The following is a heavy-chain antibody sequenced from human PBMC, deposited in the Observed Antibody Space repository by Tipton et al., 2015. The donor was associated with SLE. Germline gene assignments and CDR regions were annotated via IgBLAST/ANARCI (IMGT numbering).Heavy chain of an antibody. D-gene: IGHD2-15*01. V-gene: IGHV4-39*01. CDR3: ARRXIFXXXXTCYSHAXDX. CDR2: IFYSGTT. CDR1: GVSISSNRFY. Sequence: TLSLTCNVSGVSISSNRFYWAWIRQPPGKGLEWIGTIFYSGTTYYSPSLKSRVTMSVDTSNNQFSLRLTSVTAADTAVYYCARRXIFXXXXTCYSHAXDXWXXXTMFXXSX. J-gene: IGHJ3*02.